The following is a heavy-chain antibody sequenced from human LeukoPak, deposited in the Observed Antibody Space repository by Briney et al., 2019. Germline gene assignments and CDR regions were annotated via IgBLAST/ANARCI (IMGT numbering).Heavy chain of an antibody. CDR1: GFIFSNFA. D-gene: IGHD2-15*01. CDR2: IRYDGSDK. Sequence: GGSLRLSCAASGFIFSNFAMHWVRQAPGKGLEWVTFIRYDGSDKYYVDSVKGRFTISRDNSKNTLYLQMNRLRAEDTAVYYCAKVLQYCSTGNCSYFDSWGQGTLVTVSS. V-gene: IGHV3-30*02. J-gene: IGHJ4*02. CDR3: AKVLQYCSTGNCSYFDS.